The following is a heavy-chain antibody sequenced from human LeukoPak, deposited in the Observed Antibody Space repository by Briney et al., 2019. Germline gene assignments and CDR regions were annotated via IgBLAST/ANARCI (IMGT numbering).Heavy chain of an antibody. CDR2: IYSSGST. D-gene: IGHD2-15*01. Sequence: SETLSLTCTVSGGSISSYHWSWIRQPPGKGLECIGYIYSSGSTNYNPSLKSRVTISVDTSKNQFSLKLSSVTAADTAVYYCARKVVVAATPVGYFDYWGQGTLVTVSS. V-gene: IGHV4-4*08. CDR1: GGSISSYH. CDR3: ARKVVVAATPVGYFDY. J-gene: IGHJ4*02.